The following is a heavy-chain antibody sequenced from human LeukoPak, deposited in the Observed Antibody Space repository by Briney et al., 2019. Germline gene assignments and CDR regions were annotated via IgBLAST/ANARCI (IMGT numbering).Heavy chain of an antibody. CDR1: EFTLSGSD. D-gene: IGHD6-6*01. CDR3: ARSKYSRRLVGNDAFDI. J-gene: IGHJ3*02. V-gene: IGHV3-30*01. Sequence: GGSLKLSCAASEFTLSGSDVHWVRQAPGKGLEWVAVISYDGSNKYYADSVKGRFTISRDNSKNTLYLQMNSLRAEDTAVYYCARSKYSRRLVGNDAFDIWGQGTMVTVSS. CDR2: ISYDGSNK.